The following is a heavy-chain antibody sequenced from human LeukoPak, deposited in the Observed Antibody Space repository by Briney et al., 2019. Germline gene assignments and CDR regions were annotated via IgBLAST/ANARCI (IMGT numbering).Heavy chain of an antibody. Sequence: SETLSLTCTVSGGSITNSNYYWGWIRQPPGKGLEWIGSLYYTGTTYYNPSLKSRVTMSVDTSKNQFSLKVNSVTAADTAVYYCARYPARHLGEPGIHYWGQGALVTVSS. J-gene: IGHJ4*02. D-gene: IGHD6-13*01. V-gene: IGHV4-39*01. CDR3: ARYPARHLGEPGIHY. CDR2: LYYTGTT. CDR1: GGSITNSNYY.